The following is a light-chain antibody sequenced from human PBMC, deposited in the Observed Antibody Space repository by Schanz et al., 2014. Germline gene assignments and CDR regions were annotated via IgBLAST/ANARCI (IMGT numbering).Light chain of an antibody. CDR2: GPS. J-gene: IGKJ4*01. Sequence: EIVLTQSPGTLSLSPGERATLSCRASQSVSSSYLVWYQQKPGQAPRLLIYGPSSRATGIPDRFSGSGSGTDFTLTISSLEPEDFAVYYCQQYGSSTLTFGGGTKVEIK. CDR3: QQYGSSTLT. V-gene: IGKV3-20*01. CDR1: QSVSSSY.